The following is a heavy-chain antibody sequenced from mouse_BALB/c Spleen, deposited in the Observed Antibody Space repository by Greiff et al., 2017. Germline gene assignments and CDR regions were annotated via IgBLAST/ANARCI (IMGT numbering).Heavy chain of an antibody. CDR1: GFTFSSYG. D-gene: IGHD2-1*01. V-gene: IGHV5-6-3*01. Sequence: EVQLVESGGGLVQPGGSLKLSCAASGFTFSSYGMSWVRQTPDKRLELVATINSNGGSTYYPDSVKGRFTISRDNAKNTLYLQMSSLKSEDTAMYYCARERFYGNYEGYYAMDYWGQGTSVTVSS. CDR3: ARERFYGNYEGYYAMDY. CDR2: INSNGGST. J-gene: IGHJ4*01.